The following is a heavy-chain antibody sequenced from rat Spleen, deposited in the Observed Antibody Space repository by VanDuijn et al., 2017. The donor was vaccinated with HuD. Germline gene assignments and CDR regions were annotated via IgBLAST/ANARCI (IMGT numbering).Heavy chain of an antibody. CDR1: GFTFNNYW. CDR3: ARYKGTTDY. Sequence: EVQLVESGGGLVQPGRSLKVSCITSGFTFNNYWMTWVRQAPGMGLEWIASISNARGITYYPDSVKGRFVISRDNAKSTLYLQMDSLRSEDTATYYCARYKGTTDYWGQGVMVTVSS. D-gene: IGHD1-5*01. CDR2: ISNARGIT. J-gene: IGHJ2*01. V-gene: IGHV5-31*01.